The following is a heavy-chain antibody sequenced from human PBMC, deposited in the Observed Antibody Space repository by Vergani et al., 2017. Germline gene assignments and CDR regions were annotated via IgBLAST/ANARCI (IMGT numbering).Heavy chain of an antibody. V-gene: IGHV4-34*11. CDR2: IYYSGST. CDR3: ARNYYDSSGLDY. Sequence: QVQLQQWGAGLLKPSETLSLTCAVYGGSFSGYYWSWIRQPPGKGLEWIGYIYYSGSTNYNPSLKSRVTISVDTSKNQFSLKLSSVTAADTAVYYCARNYYDSSGLDYWGQGTLVTVSS. J-gene: IGHJ4*02. D-gene: IGHD3-22*01. CDR1: GGSFSGYY.